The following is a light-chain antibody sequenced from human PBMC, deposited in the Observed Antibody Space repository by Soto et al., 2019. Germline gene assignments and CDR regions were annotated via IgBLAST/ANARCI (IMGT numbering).Light chain of an antibody. CDR1: QSVSNNY. J-gene: IGKJ1*01. Sequence: EIVLTQSPGALSLSPGERATLSCRASQSVSNNYLAWYQQKPGQAPRLLIYGASNRATGLPDRFSSSASGTDFPLTINRLQPEDFAVYYCQQYGSSGTFGQGTKV. CDR2: GAS. V-gene: IGKV3-20*01. CDR3: QQYGSSGT.